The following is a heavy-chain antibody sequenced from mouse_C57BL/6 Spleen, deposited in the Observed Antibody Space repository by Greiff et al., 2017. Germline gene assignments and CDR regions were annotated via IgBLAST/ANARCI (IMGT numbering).Heavy chain of an antibody. CDR3: ASTNYYGSSYGP. V-gene: IGHV3-6*01. Sequence: EVQLQQSGPGLVKPSQSLSLTCSVTGYSITSGYYWNWIRQFPGNKLEWMGYISYDGSNNYNPSLKNRISITRDTSKNPFFLKLNSVTTEDTATXYCASTNYYGSSYGPWGQGTTLTVSS. J-gene: IGHJ2*01. D-gene: IGHD1-1*01. CDR1: GYSITSGYY. CDR2: ISYDGSN.